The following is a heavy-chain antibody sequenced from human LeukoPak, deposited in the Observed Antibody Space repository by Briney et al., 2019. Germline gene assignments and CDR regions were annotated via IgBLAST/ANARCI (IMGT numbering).Heavy chain of an antibody. J-gene: IGHJ5*02. V-gene: IGHV4-4*07. CDR2: IYTSGST. CDR1: GGSISSYY. CDR3: ARGNSGRRWFDP. D-gene: IGHD5-24*01. Sequence: PSETLSLTCTVSGGSISSYYWSWIRQPAGKGLGWIGRIYTSGSTNYNPSLKSRVTMSVDTSKNQFSLKLSSVTAADTAVYYCARGNSGRRWFDPWGQGTLVTVSS.